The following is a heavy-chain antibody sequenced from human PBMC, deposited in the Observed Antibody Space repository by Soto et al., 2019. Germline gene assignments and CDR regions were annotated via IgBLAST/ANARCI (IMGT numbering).Heavy chain of an antibody. D-gene: IGHD2-21*02. CDR2: VDYSGNSQ. CDR1: GFAFDNG. Sequence: GGSLRLSCAASGFAFDNGMTWVRQAPGKGLEWISTVDYSGNSQHYADSVKGRFTISRDKSRDTIALQMSNLRAEDTALYYCVSWVTAHFDNWGQGTLVTVS. V-gene: IGHV3-23*05. CDR3: VSWVTAHFDN. J-gene: IGHJ4*02.